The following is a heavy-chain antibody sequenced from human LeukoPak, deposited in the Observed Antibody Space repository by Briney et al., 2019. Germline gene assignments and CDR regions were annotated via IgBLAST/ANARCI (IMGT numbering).Heavy chain of an antibody. Sequence: SETLSLTCAVYGGSFSGYYWSWIRRPPGKGLEWSGEINHSGSTNYNPSLKSRVTISEETSKNQFSLKLSSVTAADTAVYYCARTTAAYYYYYGMDVSGQGTTVTVSS. CDR1: GGSFSGYY. V-gene: IGHV4-34*01. J-gene: IGHJ6*02. CDR2: INHSGST. D-gene: IGHD2-2*01. CDR3: ARTTAAYYYYYGMDV.